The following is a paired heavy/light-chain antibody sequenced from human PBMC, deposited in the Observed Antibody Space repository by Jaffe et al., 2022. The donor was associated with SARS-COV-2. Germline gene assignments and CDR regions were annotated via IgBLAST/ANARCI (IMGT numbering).Heavy chain of an antibody. V-gene: IGHV3-15*01. CDR2: VKSKANGGTI. CDR3: ATGLVFDI. D-gene: IGHD3-16*01. CDR1: GFTFSNAW. Sequence: EVQLVESGGGLVEPGGSLRLSCAASGFTFSNAWLNWVRQAPGKGLEWVARVKSKANGGTIDYAAPVKGRFSISRDDSKNTLYLQMNSLKTEDTAVYFCATGLVFDIWGQGTMVTVSS. J-gene: IGHJ3*02.
Light chain of an antibody. V-gene: IGKV4-1*01. CDR3: QQYYSTPLT. J-gene: IGKJ4*01. CDR2: WAS. Sequence: DIVMTQSPDSLAVSLGERATVNCRSSQSILNNSNNKNSLAWYQQRPGQPPNLLISWASTRQSGVPDRFSGSGSGTDFTLTISSLQAEDVAVYYCQQYYSTPLTFGGGTKVEIK. CDR1: QSILNNSNNKNS.